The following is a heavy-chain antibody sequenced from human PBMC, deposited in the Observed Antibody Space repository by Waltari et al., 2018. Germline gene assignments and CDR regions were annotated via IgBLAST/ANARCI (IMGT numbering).Heavy chain of an antibody. J-gene: IGHJ4*02. V-gene: IGHV3-49*04. Sequence: EVQLVESGGDLVQPGRSLRLSCTASGFTLGDYAMTWVRQVPGKGLEWVALIRSKDYGGTTKYAASVKGRFTILRDESKNIAYLQMNSLETEDTAMYFCTRVRSWGLLEYWGQGTLVTVSS. CDR3: TRVRSWGLLEY. D-gene: IGHD3-16*01. CDR2: IRSKDYGGTT. CDR1: GFTLGDYA.